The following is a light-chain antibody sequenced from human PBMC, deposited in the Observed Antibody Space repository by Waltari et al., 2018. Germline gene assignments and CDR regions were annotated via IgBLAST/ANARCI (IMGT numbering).Light chain of an antibody. V-gene: IGLV1-51*01. Sequence: QSVLTQPPSVSAAPGQKVTISCSGSSSNLGNNYVSWYQQLPGTAPKLLIYDNNKRPSGIPDRFSGSNSGTSATLGITGLQTGDEADYYCGTWDSSLSAGRWVFGGGTKLTVL. CDR1: SSNLGNNY. CDR3: GTWDSSLSAGRWV. CDR2: DNN. J-gene: IGLJ3*02.